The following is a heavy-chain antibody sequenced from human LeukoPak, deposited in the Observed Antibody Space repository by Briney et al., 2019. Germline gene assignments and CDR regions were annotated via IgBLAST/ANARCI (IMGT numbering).Heavy chain of an antibody. CDR3: AREMQQLVPKGAFDI. Sequence: AGGSLRLSCAASGFTFSSYAMSWVRQAPGKGLEWVSVIYSGGSTYYADSVKGRFTISRDNSKNTLYLQMNSLRAEDTAVYYCAREMQQLVPKGAFDIWGQGTMVTVSS. J-gene: IGHJ3*02. D-gene: IGHD6-13*01. V-gene: IGHV3-53*01. CDR2: IYSGGST. CDR1: GFTFSSYA.